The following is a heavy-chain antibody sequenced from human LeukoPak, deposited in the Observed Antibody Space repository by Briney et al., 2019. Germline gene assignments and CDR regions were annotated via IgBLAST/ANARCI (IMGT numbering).Heavy chain of an antibody. V-gene: IGHV1-18*01. CDR3: ARGGSRTYYDYIWGSSGAHDI. J-gene: IGHJ3*02. CDR1: SYTFTSYG. D-gene: IGHD3-16*01. CDR2: IRAYNGKT. Sequence: ASVNVSCKASSYTFTSYGISWVRQAPGQGVEWMGWIRAYNGKTNYAQKLQGRVTMTTDKSTSTAYMELRSLRSDDTAVYYCARGGSRTYYDYIWGSSGAHDIWGQGTMVTVSS.